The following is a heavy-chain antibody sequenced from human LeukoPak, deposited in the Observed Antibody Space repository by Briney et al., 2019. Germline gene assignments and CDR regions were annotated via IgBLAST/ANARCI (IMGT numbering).Heavy chain of an antibody. CDR1: GYTFTGYY. V-gene: IGHV1-2*02. D-gene: IGHD2-15*01. Sequence: ASVKVSCKASGYTFTGYYMHWVRQAPGQGLEWMGWINPNSGGTNYAQKFQGRVTMTRDTSISTAYMELSRLRSDDTAVYYCASGLGYCSGGSCYSGIIWNYSYYYMAFWGKGTTVTVSS. CDR2: INPNSGGT. CDR3: ASGLGYCSGGSCYSGIIWNYSYYYMAF. J-gene: IGHJ6*03.